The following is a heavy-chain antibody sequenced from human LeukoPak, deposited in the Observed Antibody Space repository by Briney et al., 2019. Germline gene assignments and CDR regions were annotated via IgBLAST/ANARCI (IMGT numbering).Heavy chain of an antibody. J-gene: IGHJ4*02. CDR1: GYTFTGYY. CDR3: AREGTYYDFWSGYYSPSGFDY. CDR2: INPNSGGT. V-gene: IGHV1-2*04. Sequence: ASVKVSCKASGYTFTGYYMHWVRQAPGQGLEWMGWINPNSGGTNYAQKFQGWVTMTRDTSISTAYMEPSRLRSDDTAVYCCAREGTYYDFWSGYYSPSGFDYWGQGTLVTVSS. D-gene: IGHD3-3*01.